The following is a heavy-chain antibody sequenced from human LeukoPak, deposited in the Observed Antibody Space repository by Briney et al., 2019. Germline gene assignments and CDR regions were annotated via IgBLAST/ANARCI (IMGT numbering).Heavy chain of an antibody. CDR1: GFTFSSYW. D-gene: IGHD4-11*01. Sequence: GGSLRLSCAASGFTFSSYWMSWVRQAPGKGLEWVAFIRYDGSNKYYADSVKGRFTISRDNSKNTLYLQMNSLRAEDTAVYYCAKDGGYSNPWDDAFDIWGQGTMVTVSS. V-gene: IGHV3-30*02. CDR3: AKDGGYSNPWDDAFDI. J-gene: IGHJ3*02. CDR2: IRYDGSNK.